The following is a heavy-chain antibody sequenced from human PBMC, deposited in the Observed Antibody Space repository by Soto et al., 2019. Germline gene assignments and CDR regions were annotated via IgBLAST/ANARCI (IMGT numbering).Heavy chain of an antibody. D-gene: IGHD3-22*01. CDR2: IGGSGGGT. CDR1: GFTFSSYG. V-gene: IGHV3-23*01. CDR3: AKDAPGSGWLSDY. J-gene: IGHJ4*02. Sequence: GGSLRLSCAASGFTFSSYGMHWVRQAPGKGLEWVSTIGGSGGGTSYADFVRGRFTISRDNSKNTLYLQMNSLRAEDTAVYYCAKDAPGSGWLSDYWGQGTLVTVSS.